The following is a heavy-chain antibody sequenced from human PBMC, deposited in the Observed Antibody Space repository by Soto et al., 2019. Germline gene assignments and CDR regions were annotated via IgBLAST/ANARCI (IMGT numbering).Heavy chain of an antibody. CDR2: IYFGGTT. V-gene: IGHV4-30-4*01. D-gene: IGHD2-21*01. CDR3: ARLGAYHQSLDP. Sequence: SETLSLTCTVSGVSISSGDYYWSWIRQPPGKGLEWVGYIYFGGTTSYNPSLKSRVTISLETSNSQFSLRLSSVTAADTAVYYCARLGAYHQSLDPWGPETLVTFSS. J-gene: IGHJ5*02. CDR1: GVSISSGDYY.